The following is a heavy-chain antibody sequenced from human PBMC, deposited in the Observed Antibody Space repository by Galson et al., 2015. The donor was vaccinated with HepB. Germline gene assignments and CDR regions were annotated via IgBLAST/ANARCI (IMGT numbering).Heavy chain of an antibody. J-gene: IGHJ1*01. CDR3: ATRSGASGWYSYFQH. V-gene: IGHV3-23*01. Sequence: SLRLSCAASGFSFTRYAMTGVRQAPGKGLEWVSGMSDNGDNTFYADSVKGRFTISRDIAKNSVYLQMNSLRVEDTAVYYCATRSGASGWYSYFQHWGQGTLVTVSS. CDR2: MSDNGDNT. D-gene: IGHD6-19*01. CDR1: GFSFTRYA.